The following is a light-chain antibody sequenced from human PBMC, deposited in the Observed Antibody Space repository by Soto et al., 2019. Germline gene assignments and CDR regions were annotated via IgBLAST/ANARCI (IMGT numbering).Light chain of an antibody. CDR1: QSVSSY. CDR2: DAS. V-gene: IGKV3-11*01. Sequence: EIVLTQSPATLSLSPGERATLSCRASQSVSSYLAWYQQKPGQAPRLLIYDASNRATGIPARFSGSGSGTDFTLPISSLEPEDFAVYYCQQRRNWPPYTFGPGTKLEI. J-gene: IGKJ2*01. CDR3: QQRRNWPPYT.